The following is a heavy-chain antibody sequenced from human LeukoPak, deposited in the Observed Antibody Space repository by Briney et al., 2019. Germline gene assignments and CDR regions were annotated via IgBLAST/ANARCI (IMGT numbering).Heavy chain of an antibody. CDR2: INHSGST. CDR1: GGSFSGYY. D-gene: IGHD6-19*01. Sequence: SETLSLTCAVYGGSFSGYYRSWIRQPPGKGLEWIGEINHSGSTNYNPSLKSRVTISVDTSKNQFSLKLSSVTAADTAVYYCARGRIAVYDYWGQGTLVTVSS. V-gene: IGHV4-34*01. J-gene: IGHJ4*02. CDR3: ARGRIAVYDY.